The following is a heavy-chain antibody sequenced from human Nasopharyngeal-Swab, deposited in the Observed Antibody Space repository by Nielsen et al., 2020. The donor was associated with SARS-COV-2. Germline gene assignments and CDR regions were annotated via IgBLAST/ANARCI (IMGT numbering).Heavy chain of an antibody. Sequence: GESLKISCAASGFTFSNAWMSWVRQAPGKGLEWVGRIKSITDGGTTDYAAPVKGRFTISRDDSKTTLYLQMNSLKTEDTAVYYCTTDLHDYGDYDYWGQGTLVTVSS. D-gene: IGHD4-17*01. J-gene: IGHJ4*02. V-gene: IGHV3-15*01. CDR1: GFTFSNAW. CDR3: TTDLHDYGDYDY. CDR2: IKSITDGGTT.